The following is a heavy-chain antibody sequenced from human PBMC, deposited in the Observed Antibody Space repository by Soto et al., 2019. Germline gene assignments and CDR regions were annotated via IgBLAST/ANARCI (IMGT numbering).Heavy chain of an antibody. CDR2: INPNSGGT. Sequence: QVQLVQSGAEVKKPGASVKVSCKASGYTFTDYYMHWVRQAPGQGLEWMGWINPNSGGTNYAQKFQGRVTMTRDSAISTAYMELSRLKSDDAAVYYCARYPSIAAVAWGQGTLVTVSS. CDR3: ARYPSIAAVA. CDR1: GYTFTDYY. V-gene: IGHV1-2*02. D-gene: IGHD6-13*01. J-gene: IGHJ5*02.